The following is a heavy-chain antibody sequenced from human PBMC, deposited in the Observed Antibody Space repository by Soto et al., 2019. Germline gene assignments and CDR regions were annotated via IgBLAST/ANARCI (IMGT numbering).Heavy chain of an antibody. J-gene: IGHJ4*02. V-gene: IGHV4-4*02. CDR1: VGSFTSNNW. CDR3: ASRDPGTSVDY. D-gene: IGHD1-26*01. CDR2: IYRTGST. Sequence: SETLSLTCAVSVGSFTSNNWWTWVRQPPGQGLEWIGEIYRTGSTNYNPSLKSRVTISLDKSENQFSLRVTSLTAADTAVYYCASRDPGTSVDYWGQGNLVTVS.